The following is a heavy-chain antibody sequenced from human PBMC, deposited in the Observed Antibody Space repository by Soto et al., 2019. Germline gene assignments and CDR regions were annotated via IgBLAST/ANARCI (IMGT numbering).Heavy chain of an antibody. D-gene: IGHD4-4*01. J-gene: IGHJ2*01. CDR3: ARRNSGWYFDL. CDR1: GFTFSSYA. Sequence: EVQLLESGGGLVQPGGSLSLSCAASGFTFSSYAMNWVRQAPGKGLQWVSVISGSGDSTYYADSVKGRFTISRENSKNPLYLQTNSLRAEETAVYYCARRNSGWYFDLWGRGTLVTVPS. V-gene: IGHV3-23*01. CDR2: ISGSGDST.